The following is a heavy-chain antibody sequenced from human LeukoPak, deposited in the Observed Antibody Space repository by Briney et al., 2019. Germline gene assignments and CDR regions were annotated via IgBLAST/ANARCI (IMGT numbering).Heavy chain of an antibody. CDR1: GSTFSNHW. V-gene: IGHV3-74*01. J-gene: IGHJ4*02. CDR2: ISPDGSRT. CDR3: ARAVYSSGWLDY. Sequence: LTGGSLRLSCAASGSTFSNHWMHWVRQTPEKGLVWVSNISPDGSRTDYADSVKGRFTISRDNAENTLYLQMNSLRAEDTAVYYCARAVYSSGWLDYWGQGTLVTVSS. D-gene: IGHD6-19*01.